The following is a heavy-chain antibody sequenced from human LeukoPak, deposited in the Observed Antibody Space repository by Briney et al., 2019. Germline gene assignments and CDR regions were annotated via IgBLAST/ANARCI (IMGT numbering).Heavy chain of an antibody. D-gene: IGHD3-3*01. J-gene: IGHJ4*02. CDR2: IYHSGST. Sequence: SETLSLTCAVSGGSISSGGYSWSWIRQPPGKGLEWIGYIYHSGSTYYSPSLKSRLTISLDMSNDQFSLKLTSVTAADTAVYYCVAYSPYDSWSAFWGQGILVTVSS. V-gene: IGHV4-30-2*01. CDR1: GGSISSGGYS. CDR3: VAYSPYDSWSAF.